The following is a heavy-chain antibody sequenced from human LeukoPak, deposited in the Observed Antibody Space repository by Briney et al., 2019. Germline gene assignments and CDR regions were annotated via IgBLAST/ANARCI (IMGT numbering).Heavy chain of an antibody. V-gene: IGHV1-2*06. D-gene: IGHD3-10*01. CDR3: AREPATMVRGVLLGRFDP. CDR2: INPDSGGT. CDR1: GYTFTGYY. J-gene: IGHJ5*02. Sequence: AASVKVSCKASGYTFTGYYMHWVRQAPGQGLEWMGRINPDSGGTNYAQKFQGRVTMTRDTSINTAYMELSRLRSDDTAVYYCAREPATMVRGVLLGRFDPWGQGTLVTVSS.